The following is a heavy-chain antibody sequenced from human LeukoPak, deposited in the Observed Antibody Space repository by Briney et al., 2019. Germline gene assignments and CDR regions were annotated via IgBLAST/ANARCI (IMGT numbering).Heavy chain of an antibody. CDR2: ISYDGFNK. CDR3: ARDSSGWYNFDS. Sequence: GGSLRLSCAASGFTFSNYAMSWVRQAPGKGLEWVAVISYDGFNKYYADSVKGRFTISRDNSKNTLYLQVDSLRAEDTAVFYCARDSSGWYNFDSWGQGTLVTVSS. D-gene: IGHD6-19*01. J-gene: IGHJ4*02. V-gene: IGHV3-30-3*01. CDR1: GFTFSNYA.